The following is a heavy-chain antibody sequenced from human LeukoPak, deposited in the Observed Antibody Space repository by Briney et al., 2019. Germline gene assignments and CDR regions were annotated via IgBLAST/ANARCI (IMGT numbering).Heavy chain of an antibody. V-gene: IGHV1-2*02. J-gene: IGHJ4*02. CDR2: VSPYSGAT. D-gene: IGHD5-24*01. CDR3: ARDLTNGDGYNLPHY. Sequence: ASVKVSCTASGYTFTDYSLHWVRQAPGQGLEWMGWVSPYSGATKYAQKFQVRAIMTTDTSISAVSMDLTRLTSDDTAVYYCARDLTNGDGYNLPHYWGQGTLVTVSS. CDR1: GYTFTDYS.